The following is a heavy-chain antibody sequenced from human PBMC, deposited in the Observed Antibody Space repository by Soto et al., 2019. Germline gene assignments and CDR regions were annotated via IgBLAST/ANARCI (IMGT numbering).Heavy chain of an antibody. D-gene: IGHD5-18*01. CDR1: GFIFSDYY. J-gene: IGHJ4*02. Sequence: EVHVVESGGGLVQPGGSLRLSCAASGFIFSDYYMDWVSQAPGKGLEWVGRTRNKANSYSTEYAASVKGRFTISRDGSTNSVYLQMNSLKVEDTAMYYCDRVGGRIHLDYWGQGTLVTVSS. CDR2: TRNKANSYST. CDR3: DRVGGRIHLDY. V-gene: IGHV3-72*01.